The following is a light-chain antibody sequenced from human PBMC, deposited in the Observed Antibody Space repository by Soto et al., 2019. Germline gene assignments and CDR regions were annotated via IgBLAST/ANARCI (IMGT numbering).Light chain of an antibody. V-gene: IGKV3-11*01. Sequence: EIVLTQSPATLSLSPGERATLSCRASQSISNYLAWYQQKPGQAPRLLIYDASNRATGIPARFSGSGSGTDFTLTISSLEPEAFAVYYCQQRSNWPPYTFGQGTKLEIK. CDR1: QSISNY. J-gene: IGKJ2*01. CDR3: QQRSNWPPYT. CDR2: DAS.